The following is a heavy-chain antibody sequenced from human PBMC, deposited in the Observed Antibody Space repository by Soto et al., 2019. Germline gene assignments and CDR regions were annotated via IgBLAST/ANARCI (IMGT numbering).Heavy chain of an antibody. V-gene: IGHV1-69*01. CDR2: IIPIFGTA. J-gene: IGHJ4*02. Sequence: QVQLVQSGAEVKKPGSSVKVSCKASGGTFSSYSINWVRQAPGQGLEWMGEIIPIFGTANYAQKFQGRVTITEDESTSTAYMELSSLRSEDTAVYYCARDGGRNSGGIDDWGQGTLVTVSS. D-gene: IGHD1-26*01. CDR3: ARDGGRNSGGIDD. CDR1: GGTFSSYS.